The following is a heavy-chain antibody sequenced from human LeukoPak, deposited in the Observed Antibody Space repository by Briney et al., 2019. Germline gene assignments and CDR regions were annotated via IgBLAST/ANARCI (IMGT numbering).Heavy chain of an antibody. CDR3: ARHRGSSGYLPFDY. J-gene: IGHJ4*02. V-gene: IGHV4-61*02. D-gene: IGHD3-22*01. CDR1: GGSISRGSYY. Sequence: SETLSLTCTVSGGSISRGSYYWSWIRQPAGKGLEWIGRIYTSGSTNHNPSLKSRVTISVDTSKTQFSLRLNSLTAADTAVYYCARHRGSSGYLPFDYWGRGTLVTVSS. CDR2: IYTSGST.